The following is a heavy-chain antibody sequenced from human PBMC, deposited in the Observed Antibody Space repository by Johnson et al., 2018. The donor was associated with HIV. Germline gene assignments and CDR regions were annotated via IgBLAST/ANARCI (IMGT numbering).Heavy chain of an antibody. CDR3: AKDIAPSGSYHRPLPGSFDI. J-gene: IGHJ3*02. Sequence: VHLVESGGGLVQPGRSLRLSCAASGFSFDDYAMHWVRQAPGKGLEWVSGISWNSGNIAYADSVKGRFTISRDNAKNSLYLQMNSLRVEDTALYYCAKDIAPSGSYHRPLPGSFDIWGQWTMVTVSS. CDR1: GFSFDDYA. D-gene: IGHD1-26*01. CDR2: ISWNSGNI. V-gene: IGHV3-9*01.